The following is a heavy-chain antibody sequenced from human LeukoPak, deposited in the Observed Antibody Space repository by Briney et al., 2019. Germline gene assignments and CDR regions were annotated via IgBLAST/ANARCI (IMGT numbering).Heavy chain of an antibody. CDR2: TYYRSKWYN. CDR3: AREREMATIVGDLDY. J-gene: IGHJ4*02. V-gene: IGHV6-1*01. CDR1: GDSVSSNRAA. Sequence: SQNLSLNCAISGDSVSSNRAAWNWIRQSPSRGLEWLGRTYYRSKWYNDYAVSVKSRITINPDTSKNQFSLQLNSVTPEDTAVCYCAREREMATIVGDLDYWGQGTLVTVSS. D-gene: IGHD5-24*01.